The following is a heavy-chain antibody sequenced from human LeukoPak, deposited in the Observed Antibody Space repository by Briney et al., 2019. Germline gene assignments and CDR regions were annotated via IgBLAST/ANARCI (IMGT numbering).Heavy chain of an antibody. CDR3: ARVGGGHTYYDFWSGYYYYGMDV. CDR2: ISGSGGST. D-gene: IGHD3-3*01. Sequence: GGSLRLSCAASGFTFSSYAMSWVRQAPGKGLEWVSAISGSGGSTYYADSVKGRFTISRDNSKNTLYLQMNSLRAEDTAVYYCARVGGGHTYYDFWSGYYYYGMDVWGQGTTVTVSS. V-gene: IGHV3-23*01. J-gene: IGHJ6*02. CDR1: GFTFSSYA.